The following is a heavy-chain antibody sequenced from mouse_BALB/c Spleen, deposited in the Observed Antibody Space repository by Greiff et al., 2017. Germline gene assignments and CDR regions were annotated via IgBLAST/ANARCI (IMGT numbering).Heavy chain of an antibody. CDR3: ARGGDGSSPFAY. CDR1: GYTFTNYW. CDR2: IYPGGGYT. V-gene: IGHV1-63*02. J-gene: IGHJ3*01. D-gene: IGHD1-1*01. Sequence: QVQLQQSGAELVRPGTSVKISCKASGYTFTNYWLGWVKQRPGHGLEWIGDIYPGGGYTNYNEKFKGKATLTADTSSSTAYMQLSSLTSEDSAVYFCARGGDGSSPFAYWGQGTLVTVSA.